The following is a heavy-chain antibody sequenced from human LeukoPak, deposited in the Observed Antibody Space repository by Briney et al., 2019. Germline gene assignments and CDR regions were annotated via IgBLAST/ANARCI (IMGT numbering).Heavy chain of an antibody. Sequence: PSETLSLTCTVSGGSISGYYWGWIRQPPGKGLEWIGYIYYSGSTNYNPSLKSRVTISEDTSKNQFSLKLSSVTAADTAVYYCARVYSSSSVDAFHIWGQGTMLTVSS. CDR2: IYYSGST. D-gene: IGHD6-6*01. V-gene: IGHV4-59*01. CDR1: GGSISGYY. J-gene: IGHJ3*02. CDR3: ARVYSSSSVDAFHI.